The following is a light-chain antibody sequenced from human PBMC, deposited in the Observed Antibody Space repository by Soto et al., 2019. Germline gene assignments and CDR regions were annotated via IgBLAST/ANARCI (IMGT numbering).Light chain of an antibody. J-gene: IGKJ4*01. CDR3: QQYGYSPGLA. CDR1: QGVSSY. V-gene: IGKV3-15*01. Sequence: DIVLTQSPATLSLSPGERATLSCRASQGVSSYLAWYQQKPGQAPRLLIYGASTRATGIPARFSGSGSGTEFTLTISSLQSEDFAVYYCQQYGYSPGLACGGGTKVDIK. CDR2: GAS.